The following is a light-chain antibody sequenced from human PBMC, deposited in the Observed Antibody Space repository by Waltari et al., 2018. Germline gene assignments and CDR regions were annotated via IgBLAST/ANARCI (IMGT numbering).Light chain of an antibody. Sequence: IQMTKSPSSLSAAVGDTVTITCRATHDGSNSLNWFQQKPGKPPRLLIYSIGTLQRGVPSRFSGSGSGNDFSLTISRLQPEDFASYFCLQHHSVPFTFGPGTKLDI. CDR1: HDGSNS. CDR3: LQHHSVPFT. J-gene: IGKJ3*01. CDR2: SIG. V-gene: IGKV1-6*01.